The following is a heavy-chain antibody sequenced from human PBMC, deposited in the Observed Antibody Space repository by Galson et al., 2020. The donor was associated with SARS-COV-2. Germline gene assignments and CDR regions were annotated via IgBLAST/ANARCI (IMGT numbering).Heavy chain of an antibody. CDR1: GFSLSTTGVG. CDR3: AHTPMSHYVRWFDP. J-gene: IGHJ5*02. CDR2: IYWDDDK. Sequence: SGPTLVKPTQTLTLTCTFSGFSLSTTGVGVGWIRQPPGKALEWLALIYWDDDKRYSPSLKNRLTITKDTSKNQVVLTMTNMDPVDTATYYCAHTPMSHYVRWFDPWGQGTLVTVS. D-gene: IGHD4-17*01. V-gene: IGHV2-5*02.